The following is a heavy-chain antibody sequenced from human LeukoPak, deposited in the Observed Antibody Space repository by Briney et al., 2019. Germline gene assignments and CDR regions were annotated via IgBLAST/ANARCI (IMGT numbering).Heavy chain of an antibody. J-gene: IGHJ5*02. V-gene: IGHV4-39*07. CDR2: IYYSGST. Sequence: SETLSLTCTVSGGSISSSSYYWGWIRQPPGKGLEWIGSIYYSGSTYYNPSLKSRVTISVDKSKNQFSLKLSSVTAADTAVYYCARKNCSGGSCYYGNWFDPWGQGTLVTVSS. CDR1: GGSISSSSYY. D-gene: IGHD2-15*01. CDR3: ARKNCSGGSCYYGNWFDP.